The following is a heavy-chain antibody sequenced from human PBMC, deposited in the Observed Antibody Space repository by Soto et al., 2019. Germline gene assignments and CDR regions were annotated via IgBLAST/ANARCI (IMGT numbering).Heavy chain of an antibody. CDR1: GFTFRSYA. Sequence: QVQLVESGGGVVQPGRSLRLSCTASGFTFRSYAMHWVRQAPGKGLEWVASVSYDGGNEHYADSVKGRFTISRDNSKNTLSLQMNSLRVEDTAVFYCARASGYDKWDTWNYWGQGTQVTVSS. CDR3: ARASGYDKWDTWNY. V-gene: IGHV3-30-3*01. CDR2: VSYDGGNE. J-gene: IGHJ4*02. D-gene: IGHD5-12*01.